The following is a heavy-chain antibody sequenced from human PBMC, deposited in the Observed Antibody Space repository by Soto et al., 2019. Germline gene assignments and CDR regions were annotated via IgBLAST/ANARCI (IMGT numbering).Heavy chain of an antibody. J-gene: IGHJ6*02. CDR3: ASGFYDFWSGYYSGFYGMDV. CDR1: GYTFTSYD. Sequence: ASVKVSCKASGYTFTSYDINWVRQATGQGLEWMGIINPSSGSTNYAQKFQGRVTMTRDTSTSTAYMELSSLRSGDTAVYYCASGFYDFWSGYYSGFYGMDVWGQGTTVTVSS. CDR2: INPSSGST. D-gene: IGHD3-3*01. V-gene: IGHV1-46*01.